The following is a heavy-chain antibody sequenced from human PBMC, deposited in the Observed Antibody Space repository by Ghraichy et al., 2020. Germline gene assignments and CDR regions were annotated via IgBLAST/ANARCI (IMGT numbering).Heavy chain of an antibody. Sequence: SETLSLTCAVYGGSFSGYYWSWIRQPPGKGLEWIGEINHSGSTNYNPSLKSRVTISVDTSKNQFSLKLSSVTAADMAVYYCARGIAVASGPRGNWFDPWGQGTLVTVSS. V-gene: IGHV4-34*01. D-gene: IGHD6-19*01. CDR3: ARGIAVASGPRGNWFDP. CDR2: INHSGST. CDR1: GGSFSGYY. J-gene: IGHJ5*02.